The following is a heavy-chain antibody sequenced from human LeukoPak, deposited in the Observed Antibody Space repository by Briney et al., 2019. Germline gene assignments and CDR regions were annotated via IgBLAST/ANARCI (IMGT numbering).Heavy chain of an antibody. Sequence: PGGSLRLSCAASGFTFSSYGMDWVRQAPGKGLEWVAVISYDGSNKYYADSVKGRFTISRDNSKNTLYLQMNSLRAEDTAVYYCAKTPEDCSSTSCYPPDYYGMAVWGQGTTVTASS. CDR3: AKTPEDCSSTSCYPPDYYGMAV. V-gene: IGHV3-30*18. D-gene: IGHD2-2*01. CDR2: ISYDGSNK. CDR1: GFTFSSYG. J-gene: IGHJ6*02.